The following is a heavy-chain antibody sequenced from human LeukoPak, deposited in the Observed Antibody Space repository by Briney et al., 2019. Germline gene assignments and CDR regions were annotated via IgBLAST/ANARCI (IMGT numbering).Heavy chain of an antibody. Sequence: GGSLRLSCVASGFTFSSYSMNWVRQAPGKGLEWVSSISSSSSYIYYADSVKGRFTISRDNAKNSLYLQMNSLRAEDTAVYYCARSDGYNTAFDIWGQGTMVTVSS. CDR3: ARSDGYNTAFDI. J-gene: IGHJ3*02. CDR1: GFTFSSYS. D-gene: IGHD5-24*01. CDR2: ISSSSSYI. V-gene: IGHV3-21*01.